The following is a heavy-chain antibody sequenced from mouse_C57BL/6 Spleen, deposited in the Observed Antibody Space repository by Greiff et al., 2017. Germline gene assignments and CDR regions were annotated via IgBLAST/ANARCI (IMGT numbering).Heavy chain of an antibody. CDR1: GYTFTDYE. D-gene: IGHD2-3*01. V-gene: IGHV1-15*01. Sequence: QVQLQQSGAELVRPGASVTLSCKASGYTFTDYEMHWVKQTPVHGLEWIGAIDPETGGTAYNQKFKGKAILTADKSSSTAYMELRSLTSEDSAVYYCTRRYDGYRAWFAYWGQGTLVTVSA. J-gene: IGHJ3*01. CDR3: TRRYDGYRAWFAY. CDR2: IDPETGGT.